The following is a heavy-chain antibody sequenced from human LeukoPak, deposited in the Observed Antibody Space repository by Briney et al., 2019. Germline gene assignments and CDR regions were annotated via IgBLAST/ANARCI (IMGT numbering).Heavy chain of an antibody. CDR3: AREGRGYSYGYVDY. CDR1: GGSISSSSYY. Sequence: SETLSLTCTVSGGSISSSSYYWGWIRQPPGKGLEWIGSIYYSGSTYYNPSLKSRVTISVDTSKNQFSLKLSSVTAADTAVYYCAREGRGYSYGYVDYWGQGTLVTVSS. J-gene: IGHJ4*02. V-gene: IGHV4-39*07. CDR2: IYYSGST. D-gene: IGHD5-18*01.